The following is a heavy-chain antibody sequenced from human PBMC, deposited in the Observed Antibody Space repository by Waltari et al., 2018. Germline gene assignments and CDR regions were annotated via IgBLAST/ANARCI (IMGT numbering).Heavy chain of an antibody. Sequence: QVQLQESGPGLLRPSETLSLTCAFSGYSISTVESFWGWIRQPPGKGLAWIVSIDHRGNTFYNPSLKSPFNISVDTSKNHFSLTVRAGTAADTAVDFCARDLGHKVDVWGQGTTVTVSS. J-gene: IGHJ6*02. D-gene: IGHD3-16*01. CDR1: GYSISTVESF. V-gene: IGHV4-38-2*02. CDR2: IDHRGNT. CDR3: ARDLGHKVDV.